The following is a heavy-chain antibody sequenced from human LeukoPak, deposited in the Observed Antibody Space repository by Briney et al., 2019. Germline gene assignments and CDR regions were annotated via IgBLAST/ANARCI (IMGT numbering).Heavy chain of an antibody. CDR3: AREKDSRYYFDY. CDR1: GYTFTSYA. CDR2: INAGNGNT. D-gene: IGHD2-15*01. Sequence: ASVKVSCKASGYTFTSYAMHWVRQAPGQRLEWMGWINAGNGNTKYSQKFQGRVTITRDTSASTAYMELSSLRSEDTAVYYCAREKDSRYYFDYWGQGTLVTVSS. V-gene: IGHV1-3*01. J-gene: IGHJ4*01.